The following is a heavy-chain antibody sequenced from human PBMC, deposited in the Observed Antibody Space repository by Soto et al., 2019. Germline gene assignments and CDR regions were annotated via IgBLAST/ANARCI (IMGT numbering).Heavy chain of an antibody. D-gene: IGHD6-19*01. CDR1: GGSVSSGSYY. Sequence: PSETLSLTCTVSGGSVSSGSYYWSWIRQPPGKGLEWIGSIYYSGSTNYNPSLKSRATISVDPSKNQFSLKLSSVTAADAAVYYCARDWCIAVAGYNWFDPWGQGTLVTVSS. CDR3: ARDWCIAVAGYNWFDP. V-gene: IGHV4-61*01. J-gene: IGHJ5*02. CDR2: IYYSGST.